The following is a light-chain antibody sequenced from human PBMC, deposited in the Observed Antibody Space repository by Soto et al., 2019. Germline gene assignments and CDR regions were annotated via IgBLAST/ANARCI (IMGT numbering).Light chain of an antibody. J-gene: IGKJ1*01. V-gene: IGKV3-20*01. CDR3: QQFGTSPQT. CDR1: QSVSSY. Sequence: EIVLTQSPATLSLSPGERATLSCRASQSVSSYLAWYQQKPGQAPRLLISGASIRATGIPDRFSGSGSGTDFSLTISKLEPEDFAVYYCQQFGTSPQTFGQGTKVDIK. CDR2: GAS.